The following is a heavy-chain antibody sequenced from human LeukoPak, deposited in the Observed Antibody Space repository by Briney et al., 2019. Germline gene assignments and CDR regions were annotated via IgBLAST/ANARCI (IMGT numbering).Heavy chain of an antibody. CDR3: ARGPRYYYGSGSRNWFDP. Sequence: SETLSLTCTVSGGSISSNYWSWIRQPPGKGLEWIGEINHSGSTNYNPSLKSRVTISVDTSKNQFSLKLSSVTAADTAVYYCARGPRYYYGSGSRNWFDPWGQGTLVTVSS. J-gene: IGHJ5*02. CDR1: GGSISSNY. D-gene: IGHD3-10*01. V-gene: IGHV4-34*01. CDR2: INHSGST.